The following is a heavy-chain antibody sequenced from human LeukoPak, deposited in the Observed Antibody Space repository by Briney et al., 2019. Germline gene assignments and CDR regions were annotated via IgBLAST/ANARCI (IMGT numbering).Heavy chain of an antibody. V-gene: IGHV1-8*03. Sequence: ASVKVSCKASGYTFTSYDINWVRQATGQGLEWMGWMNPNSGNTGYAQKFQGRVTITRNTSISTAYMELSSLRSEDTSVYYCAGVGSSSGWYYYYMYVWGKGTKVTVSS. J-gene: IGHJ6*03. CDR3: AGVGSSSGWYYYYMYV. CDR2: MNPNSGNT. CDR1: GYTFTSYD. D-gene: IGHD6-19*01.